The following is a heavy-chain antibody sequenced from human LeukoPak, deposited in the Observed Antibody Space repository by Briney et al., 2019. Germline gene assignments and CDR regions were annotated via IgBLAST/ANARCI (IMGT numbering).Heavy chain of an antibody. CDR1: GFTFSSYS. CDR3: SSGSGSYYNRAALVPFDY. J-gene: IGHJ4*02. V-gene: IGHV3-21*01. Sequence: GGSLRLSCAASGFTFSSYSMNWVRQAPGKELEWVSSISSSSSYIYYADSVKGRFTISRDNAKNSLYLQMNSLRAEDTAVYYCSSGSGSYYNRAALVPFDYWGQGALVTVSS. D-gene: IGHD3-10*01. CDR2: ISSSSSYI.